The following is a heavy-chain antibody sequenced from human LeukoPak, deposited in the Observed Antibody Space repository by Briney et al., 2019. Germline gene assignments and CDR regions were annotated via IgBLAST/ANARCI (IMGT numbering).Heavy chain of an antibody. V-gene: IGHV1-69*05. Sequence: GASVKVSCKASGYTFTGYYMHWVRQAPGQGLEWMGGIIPIFGTANYAQKFQGRVTITTDESTSTAYMELSSLRSEDTAVYYCARGANYYDSSGYYPVPEYFQHWGQGTLVTVSS. D-gene: IGHD3-22*01. CDR2: IIPIFGTA. CDR3: ARGANYYDSSGYYPVPEYFQH. J-gene: IGHJ1*01. CDR1: GYTFTGYY.